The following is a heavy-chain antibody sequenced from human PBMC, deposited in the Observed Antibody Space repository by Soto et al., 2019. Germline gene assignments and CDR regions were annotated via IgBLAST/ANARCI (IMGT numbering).Heavy chain of an antibody. CDR1: GFTVSDYY. Sequence: GGSLRLSCAASGFTVSDYYMSWIRLAPGKGLEWIAYISSSGTYINYEDSVKDRFTISRDNAEKTVYLQMNSLRIDDNAVYFCATPIERYSLEFFQDWGQGTLVTVSS. V-gene: IGHV3-11*06. CDR3: ATPIERYSLEFFQD. J-gene: IGHJ1*01. CDR2: ISSSGTYI. D-gene: IGHD2-15*01.